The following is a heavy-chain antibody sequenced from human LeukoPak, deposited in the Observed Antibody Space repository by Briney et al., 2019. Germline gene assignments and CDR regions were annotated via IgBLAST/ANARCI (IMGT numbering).Heavy chain of an antibody. J-gene: IGHJ5*02. CDR2: IIPIFGTA. V-gene: IGHV1-69*05. D-gene: IGHD3-3*01. Sequence: VASVKVSCKASGGTFSSYAISWVRQAPGQGLELMGGIIPIFGTANYAQKFQGRVTITTDESTSTAYMELSSLRSEDTAVYYCARAHITIFDHWFDPWGQGTLVTVSS. CDR1: GGTFSSYA. CDR3: ARAHITIFDHWFDP.